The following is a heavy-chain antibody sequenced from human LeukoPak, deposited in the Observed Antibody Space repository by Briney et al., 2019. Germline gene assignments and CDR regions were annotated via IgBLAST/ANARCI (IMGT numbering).Heavy chain of an antibody. J-gene: IGHJ4*02. CDR1: GGSISSYY. Sequence: PSETLSLTCTVSGGSISSYYWGWIRQPPGKGLEWIGSIYYSGSTYYNPSLKSRVTISVDTSKNQFSLKLSSVTAADTAVYYCASPDITGTTNYFDYWGQGTLVTVSS. V-gene: IGHV4-39*01. CDR2: IYYSGST. D-gene: IGHD1-7*01. CDR3: ASPDITGTTNYFDY.